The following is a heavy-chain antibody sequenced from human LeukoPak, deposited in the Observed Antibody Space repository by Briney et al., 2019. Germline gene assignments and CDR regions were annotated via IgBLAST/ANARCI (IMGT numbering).Heavy chain of an antibody. J-gene: IGHJ4*02. CDR1: GFTFSGSW. CDR3: IKGGGWLSRE. CDR2: INGDGSDT. V-gene: IGHV3-74*03. Sequence: GGSLRLSCVGSGFTFSGSWMHWVRQAPGKGLVWVSCINGDGSDTPYADSVKGRFTISIDNAKNTVYLQMNSLRADDTAVYYCIKGGGWLSREWGQGTLVTVSS. D-gene: IGHD5-24*01.